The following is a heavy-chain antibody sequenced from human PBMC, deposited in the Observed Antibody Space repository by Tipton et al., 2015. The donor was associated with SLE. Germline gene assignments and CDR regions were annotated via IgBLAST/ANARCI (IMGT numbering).Heavy chain of an antibody. V-gene: IGHV4-59*12. CDR3: ARVPIYRNRIAVAGTRDY. D-gene: IGHD6-19*01. Sequence: TLSLTCAVYGGSFSGYYWSWIRQPPGKGLEWIGYIYYSGSTNYNPSLKSRVTISVDTSKNQFSLKLSSVTAADTAVYYCARVPIYRNRIAVAGTRDYWGQGTPVTVSS. CDR1: GGSFSGYY. J-gene: IGHJ4*02. CDR2: IYYSGST.